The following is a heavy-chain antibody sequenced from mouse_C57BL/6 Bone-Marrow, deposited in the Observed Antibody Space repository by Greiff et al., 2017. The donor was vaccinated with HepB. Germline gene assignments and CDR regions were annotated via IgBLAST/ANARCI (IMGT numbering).Heavy chain of an antibody. CDR1: GFTFSSYA. CDR3: ARDRGANSDY. CDR2: ISDGGSYT. Sequence: EVQLVESGGGLVKPGGSLKLSCAASGFTFSSYAMSWVRQTPEKRLEWVATISDGGSYTYYPDNVKGRFTISRDNAKNNLYLQMRHLKSEDTAMYYCARDRGANSDYWGQGTTLTVSS. V-gene: IGHV5-4*01. D-gene: IGHD3-1*01. J-gene: IGHJ2*01.